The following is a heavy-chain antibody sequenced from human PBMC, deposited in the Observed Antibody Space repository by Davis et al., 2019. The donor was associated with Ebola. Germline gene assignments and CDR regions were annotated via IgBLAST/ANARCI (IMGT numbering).Heavy chain of an antibody. CDR3: ARDRRPTYYYGSGSYLGDFDY. V-gene: IGHV3-30*02. CDR2: IRDDGVKK. D-gene: IGHD3-10*01. Sequence: GESLKISCAASGFTFSAYGMHWVRQAPGKGLEWVAFIRDDGVKKDYADSVKGRFTISRDNAKNSLYLQMNSLRAEDTAVYYCARDRRPTYYYGSGSYLGDFDYWGQGTLVTVSS. CDR1: GFTFSAYG. J-gene: IGHJ4*02.